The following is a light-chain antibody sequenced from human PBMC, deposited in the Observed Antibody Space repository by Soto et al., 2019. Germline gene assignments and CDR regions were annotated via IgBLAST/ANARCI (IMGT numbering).Light chain of an antibody. V-gene: IGLV2-14*01. J-gene: IGLJ1*01. CDR1: SSDVGGYTY. CDR2: EVN. Sequence: QSALTQPASVSGSHRQSITISCTGASSDVGGYTYVSWYQQHPGKAPKLMIYEVNNRPSGVSNRFSGSKSGNTASLTISGLQAEDESAYYCSSYTSSSTLSCFGPGTKLTVL. CDR3: SSYTSSSTLSC.